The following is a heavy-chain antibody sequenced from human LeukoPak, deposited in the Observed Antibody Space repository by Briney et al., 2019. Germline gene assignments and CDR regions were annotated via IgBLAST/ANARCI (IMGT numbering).Heavy chain of an antibody. V-gene: IGHV3-21*01. CDR1: GFTFSSYS. J-gene: IGHJ4*02. D-gene: IGHD6-6*01. CDR3: ARGGSRSSSVNY. CDR2: ISSSSSYI. Sequence: GGSLRLSCAASGFTFSSYSMNWVRQAPGKGLEWVLSISSSSSYIYYADSVKGRFTISRDNAKNSLYLQMNSLRAEDTAVYYCARGGSRSSSVNYWGQGTLVTVSS.